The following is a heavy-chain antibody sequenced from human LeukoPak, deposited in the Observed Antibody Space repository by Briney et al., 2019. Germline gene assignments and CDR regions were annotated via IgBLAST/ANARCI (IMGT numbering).Heavy chain of an antibody. CDR1: GFTFSSYS. V-gene: IGHV3-21*01. CDR3: ARQSSATIVSAFAF. D-gene: IGHD2-15*01. CDR2: ISSKSRYI. J-gene: IGHJ3*01. Sequence: GGSLRLSCVVSGFTFSSYSINWVRQAPGKGLEWVSSISSKSRYIYYADSVKGRFTISRDNAKNSLSLQMNSLRAEDTAVYYCARQSSATIVSAFAFWGQGTMVTVSS.